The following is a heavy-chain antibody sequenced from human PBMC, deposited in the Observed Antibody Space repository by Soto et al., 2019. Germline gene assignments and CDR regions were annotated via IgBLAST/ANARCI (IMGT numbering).Heavy chain of an antibody. CDR1: GFTFSSYA. Sequence: GGSLRLSCAASGFTFSSYAMSWVRQAPGKGLEWVSAISGSGGSTYYADSVKGRFTISRDNSKNTLYLQMNSLRAEDTAVYYCAKIPELYYDSSGYLTTQDYWGQGTLITVSS. CDR2: ISGSGGST. D-gene: IGHD3-22*01. J-gene: IGHJ4*02. V-gene: IGHV3-23*01. CDR3: AKIPELYYDSSGYLTTQDY.